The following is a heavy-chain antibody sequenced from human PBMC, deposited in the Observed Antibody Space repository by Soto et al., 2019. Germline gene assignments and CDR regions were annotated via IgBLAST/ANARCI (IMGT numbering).Heavy chain of an antibody. CDR3: AKMVVVITEYYFDY. D-gene: IGHD3-22*01. Sequence: HPGGSLRLSCAASGFTFSSYGMHWVRQAPGKGLEWVAVISYDGSNKYYADSVKGRFTISRDNSKNTLYLQMNSLRAEDTAVYYCAKMVVVITEYYFDYWGQGTLVTVSS. V-gene: IGHV3-30*18. CDR2: ISYDGSNK. CDR1: GFTFSSYG. J-gene: IGHJ4*02.